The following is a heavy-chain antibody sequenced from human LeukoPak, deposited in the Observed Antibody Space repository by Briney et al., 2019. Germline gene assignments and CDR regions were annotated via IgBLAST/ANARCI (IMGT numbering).Heavy chain of an antibody. V-gene: IGHV1-2*02. D-gene: IGHD2-21*02. J-gene: IGHJ4*02. CDR3: ARGYCGGDCYYDFPGYFDY. Sequence: ASVKVSCKASGYTFTNYYMHWVRQAPGQGLEWMARVNPNSGGTNYAQKFQGRVTMTWGTSISTAYLELSSLRSDDTAVYYCARGYCGGDCYYDFPGYFDYWGQGTLVTVSS. CDR2: VNPNSGGT. CDR1: GYTFTNYY.